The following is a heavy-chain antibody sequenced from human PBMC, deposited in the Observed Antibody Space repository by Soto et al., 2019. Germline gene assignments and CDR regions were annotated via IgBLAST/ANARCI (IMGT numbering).Heavy chain of an antibody. J-gene: IGHJ4*02. CDR1: GFTFSIYS. Sequence: GGSLRLSCAASGFTFSIYSMNWVRQAPGKGLEWVSSISSSSSYIYYADSVKGRFTISRDNAKNSLYLQMNSLRAEDTAVYYCASCATYYYGSGSFPYDYWGQGTLVTVSS. D-gene: IGHD3-10*01. CDR3: ASCATYYYGSGSFPYDY. V-gene: IGHV3-21*01. CDR2: ISSSSSYI.